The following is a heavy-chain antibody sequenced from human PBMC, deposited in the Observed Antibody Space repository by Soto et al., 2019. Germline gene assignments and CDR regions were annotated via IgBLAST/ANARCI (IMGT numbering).Heavy chain of an antibody. J-gene: IGHJ1*01. CDR3: ARGWGGYFQH. CDR2: IYYSGNT. V-gene: IGHV4-39*07. CDR1: GGSISSSDYY. Sequence: PSETLSLTCTVSGGSISSSDYYWGWIRQPPGKGLEWIGSIYYSGNTYYNPSLKSRVTISVDTSKNQFSLKLSSVTAADTAVYYCARGWGGYFQHWGQGTLVPVSS. D-gene: IGHD7-27*01.